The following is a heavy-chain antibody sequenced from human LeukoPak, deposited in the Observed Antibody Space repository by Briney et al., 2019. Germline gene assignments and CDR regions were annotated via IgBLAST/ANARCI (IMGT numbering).Heavy chain of an antibody. CDR1: GYTFTGYY. CDR2: MNPNSGGT. V-gene: IGHV1-2*02. CDR3: ARAQREVAAPRGGY. J-gene: IGHJ4*02. Sequence: ASVKVSCKASGYTFTGYYMHWVRQAPGQGLEWMGWMNPNSGGTNYAQRFQGRVTMTRDTSIGTAYMELSRLVSDDTAVYYCARAQREVAAPRGGYWGQGTLVTVSS. D-gene: IGHD2-15*01.